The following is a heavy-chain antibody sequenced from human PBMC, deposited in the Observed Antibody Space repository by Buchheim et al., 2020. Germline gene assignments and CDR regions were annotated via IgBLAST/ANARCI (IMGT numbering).Heavy chain of an antibody. V-gene: IGHV3-23*01. CDR1: GLTFSNYG. CDR2: AGSGGST. D-gene: IGHD6-19*01. Sequence: EVQLLESGGGLVQPGGSLRLSCAASGLTFSNYGMTWVRQAPGKGLEWVSAAGSGGSTYYADSVKGRFTISRDNSKNTLYLQMNSLRAEDAAVYYCARNDGWWGTYSFDYWGQGTL. CDR3: ARNDGWWGTYSFDY. J-gene: IGHJ4*02.